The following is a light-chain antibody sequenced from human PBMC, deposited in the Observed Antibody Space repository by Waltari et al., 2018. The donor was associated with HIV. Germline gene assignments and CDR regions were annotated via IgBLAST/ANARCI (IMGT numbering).Light chain of an antibody. CDR3: AAWDDSLNGYV. CDR2: FDE. Sequence: QSVLTQPPSVSEAPRQRVTISCSGSSSNIGNNAVNWYQQVPGKAPKLLIYFDELWSSGVSDRFSGSKSGTSASLAIRGLQSEDEADYYCAAWDDSLNGYVFGSGTKVTVL. V-gene: IGLV1-36*01. CDR1: SSNIGNNA. J-gene: IGLJ1*01.